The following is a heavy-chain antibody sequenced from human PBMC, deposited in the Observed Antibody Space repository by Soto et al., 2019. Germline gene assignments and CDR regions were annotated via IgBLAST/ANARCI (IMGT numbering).Heavy chain of an antibody. CDR3: ARDLDHDYRNSVDAFDV. J-gene: IGHJ3*01. CDR1: GFSVSTNY. Sequence: PGGSLRLSCAASGFSVSTNYMSWVRQAPGKGLEWVSVIYSGGSTYYADSVKGRFIVSRDNSKNTLYLQMNSLRAEDTAVYYCARDLDHDYRNSVDAFDVWGQGTKVTVSS. CDR2: IYSGGST. V-gene: IGHV3-66*01. D-gene: IGHD4-4*01.